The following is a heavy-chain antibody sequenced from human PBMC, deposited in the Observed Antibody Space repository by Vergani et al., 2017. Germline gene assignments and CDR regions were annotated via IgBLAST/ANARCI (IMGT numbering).Heavy chain of an antibody. CDR2: IYYSGST. Sequence: QVQLQQWGAGLLKPSETLSLTCAVSGGSFSGYYWSWIRQPPGKGLEWIGYIYYSGSTNYNPSLKSRVTISVDTSKNQFSLKLSSVTAADTAVYYCAASARSSGGSIDYWGQGTLVTVSS. V-gene: IGHV4-34*11. D-gene: IGHD2-15*01. CDR1: GGSFSGYY. CDR3: AASARSSGGSIDY. J-gene: IGHJ4*02.